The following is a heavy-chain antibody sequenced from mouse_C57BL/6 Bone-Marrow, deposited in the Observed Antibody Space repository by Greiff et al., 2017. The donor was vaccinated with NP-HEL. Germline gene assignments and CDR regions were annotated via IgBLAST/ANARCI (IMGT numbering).Heavy chain of an antibody. CDR1: GYTFTSYG. D-gene: IGHD2-3*01. CDR2: IYPRSGNT. J-gene: IGHJ3*01. CDR3: ARGGYYPLAY. V-gene: IGHV1-81*01. Sequence: VQLQQSGAELARPGASVKLSCKASGYTFTSYGISWVKQRTGQGLEWIGEIYPRSGNTYYNEKFKGKATLTAEKSSSTAYMQLSSLTSEDSAVYFCARGGYYPLAYWGQGTLVTVSA.